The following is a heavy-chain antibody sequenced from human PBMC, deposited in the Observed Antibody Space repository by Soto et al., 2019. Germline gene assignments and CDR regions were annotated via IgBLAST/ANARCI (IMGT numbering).Heavy chain of an antibody. CDR3: ARALGYSGYAGMDV. J-gene: IGHJ6*02. CDR1: GYTFTIYG. CDR2: ISPDNGNT. V-gene: IGHV1-18*01. D-gene: IGHD5-12*01. Sequence: QVQLVQSGGEVKKPGASVKVSCKASGYTFTIYGINWVRQAPGQGLEWMGWISPDNGNTNYAQKLQGRVTMTTDTPTSTAYMALRSLRSDDTAVYYCARALGYSGYAGMDVWGQGTTVTVSS.